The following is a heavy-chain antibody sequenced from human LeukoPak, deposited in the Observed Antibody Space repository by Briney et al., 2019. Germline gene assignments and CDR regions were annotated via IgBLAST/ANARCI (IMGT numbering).Heavy chain of an antibody. D-gene: IGHD6-19*01. CDR3: ARDGIAVAGKSRGGLNY. CDR1: GGSFSGYY. CDR2: INHSGST. Sequence: SETLSFTCAVYGGSFSGYYWSWIRQPPGKGLEWIGEINHSGSTNYNPSLKSRVTISVDTSKNQFSLKLSSVTAEDTAVYYCARDGIAVAGKSRGGLNYWGQGTLVTVSS. V-gene: IGHV4-34*01. J-gene: IGHJ4*02.